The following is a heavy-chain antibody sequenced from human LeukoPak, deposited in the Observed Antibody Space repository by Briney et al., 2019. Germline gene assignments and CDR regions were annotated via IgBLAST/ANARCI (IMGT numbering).Heavy chain of an antibody. D-gene: IGHD2-2*01. CDR2: INPNSGGT. V-gene: IGHV1-2*02. CDR3: ARVGGYIPAFLPYYYYYMDV. J-gene: IGHJ6*03. CDR1: GYTFTGYY. Sequence: ASVKVSCKASGYTFTGYYMHWVRQAPGQGLEWMGWINPNSGGTNYAQKFQGRVTMTRDTSISTAYMELSRLRSDDTAVYYCARVGGYIPAFLPYYYYYMDVWGKGTTVTVSS.